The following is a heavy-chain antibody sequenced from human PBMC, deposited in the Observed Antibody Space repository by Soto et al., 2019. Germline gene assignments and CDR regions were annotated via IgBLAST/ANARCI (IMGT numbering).Heavy chain of an antibody. CDR3: ARSRMPYSDYEPSRD. Sequence: QVQLLESGGGVVQPGGSLRLSCVESGLTFSGLGMKFSSYGMEWVRQAPGKGLEWVALIGGTGSKEEYADSVKGRFTISRDNSKNTVYLQMSSLRVEDTGVYYSARSRMPYSDYEPSRDRGPGTLVTVSS. V-gene: IGHV3-33*01. CDR2: IGGTGSKE. J-gene: IGHJ4*02. CDR1: GLTFSGLGMKFSSYG. D-gene: IGHD5-12*01.